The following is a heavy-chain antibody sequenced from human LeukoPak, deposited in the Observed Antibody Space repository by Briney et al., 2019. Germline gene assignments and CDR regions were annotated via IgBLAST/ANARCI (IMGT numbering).Heavy chain of an antibody. Sequence: SVKVSCKASGGTFSSYAISWVRQAPGQGLEWMGGIIPIFGTANYAQKFQGRVTITADESTSTAYMELSSLRSEDTAVYYCARAVPAAIRGNWFNPWGQGTLVTVSS. CDR2: IIPIFGTA. CDR1: GGTFSSYA. V-gene: IGHV1-69*01. J-gene: IGHJ5*02. D-gene: IGHD2-2*02. CDR3: ARAVPAAIRGNWFNP.